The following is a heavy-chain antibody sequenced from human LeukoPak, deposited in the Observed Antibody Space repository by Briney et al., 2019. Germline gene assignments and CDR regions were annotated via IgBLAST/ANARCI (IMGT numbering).Heavy chain of an antibody. D-gene: IGHD3-16*01. CDR2: IKQDGSEK. J-gene: IGHJ4*02. CDR1: GFVFTEYW. V-gene: IGHV3-7*05. Sequence: GGSLRLSFTASGFVFTEYWMSWVRQAPGKGLEWVANIKQDGSEKYYVDSVKGRFTISRDNAKNSLYLQMSSLRVEDTALYYCAKSKITSSVNLADSWGRGALVTVSS. CDR3: AKSKITSSVNLADS.